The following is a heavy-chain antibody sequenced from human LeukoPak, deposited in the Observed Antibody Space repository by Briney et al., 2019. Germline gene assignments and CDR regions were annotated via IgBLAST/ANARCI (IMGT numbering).Heavy chain of an antibody. CDR2: ITSNGVDT. J-gene: IGHJ6*02. Sequence: GGSLRLSCAASGFSFSSHAMHWIRPAPGKGMEYVSAITSNGVDTYYANSVKGRFTISGDNSKNTLYLQMGSLKDEDMGVYYCARRVATTDYFGMDVWGQGTTVTVSS. CDR1: GFSFSSHA. CDR3: ARRVATTDYFGMDV. V-gene: IGHV3-64*01. D-gene: IGHD4-11*01.